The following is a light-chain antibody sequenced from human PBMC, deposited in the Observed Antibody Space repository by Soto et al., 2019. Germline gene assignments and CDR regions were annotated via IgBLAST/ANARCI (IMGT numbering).Light chain of an antibody. V-gene: IGKV3-11*01. Sequence: IVLPQSPGTLSLSPGERAPLSCTASQSVSSYLAWYQQKPGQPPRLLIYDASKRATGIPARLSGSGSGTDFTLTISSLEAEDFAVYYCHQRSNWLDAFGQGTRLEIK. CDR2: DAS. CDR1: QSVSSY. J-gene: IGKJ5*01. CDR3: HQRSNWLDA.